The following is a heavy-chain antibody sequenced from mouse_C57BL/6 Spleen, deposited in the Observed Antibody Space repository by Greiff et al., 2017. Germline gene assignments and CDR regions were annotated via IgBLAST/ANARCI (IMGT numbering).Heavy chain of an antibody. Sequence: QVQLQQSGAELVRPGASVKLSCKASGYTFTDYYINWVKQRPGQGLEWIARIYPGSGNTYYNEKFKGKATLTAEKSSSTAYMQLSSLTSEDSAVYFCARERQLGVYYAMDYWGQGTSVTVSS. CDR2: IYPGSGNT. V-gene: IGHV1-76*01. CDR1: GYTFTDYY. J-gene: IGHJ4*01. D-gene: IGHD6-1*01. CDR3: ARERQLGVYYAMDY.